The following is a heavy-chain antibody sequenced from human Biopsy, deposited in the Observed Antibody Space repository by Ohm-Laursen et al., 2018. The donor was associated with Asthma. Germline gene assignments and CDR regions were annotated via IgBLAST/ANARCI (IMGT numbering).Heavy chain of an antibody. V-gene: IGHV1-3*01. J-gene: IGHJ3*02. CDR2: VNAGNGNT. CDR3: ARTYYDFLTGQVHDAFAM. D-gene: IGHD3-9*01. Sequence: SVKVSCKASGYTFINYAIHWVRQAPGQRLEWMGWVNAGNGNTKYSQKFQGRVTITRDTSASTAYMDLSSLRSEDTAVYYCARTYYDFLTGQVHDAFAMWGQGTMVTVSS. CDR1: GYTFINYA.